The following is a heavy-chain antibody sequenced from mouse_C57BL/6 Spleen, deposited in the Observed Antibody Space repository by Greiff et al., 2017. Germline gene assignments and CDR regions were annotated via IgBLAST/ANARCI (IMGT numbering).Heavy chain of an antibody. CDR3: ARYDDYFDY. D-gene: IGHD2-3*01. J-gene: IGHJ2*01. Sequence: EVHLVESGGGLVQPGGSLSLSCAASGFTFTDYYMSWVRQPPGKALEWLGFIRNKANGYTTEYSASVKGRFTISRDNSQSILYLQMNAQRAEDSATYYCARYDDYFDYWGKGTTLTVSS. V-gene: IGHV7-3*01. CDR2: IRNKANGYTT. CDR1: GFTFTDYY.